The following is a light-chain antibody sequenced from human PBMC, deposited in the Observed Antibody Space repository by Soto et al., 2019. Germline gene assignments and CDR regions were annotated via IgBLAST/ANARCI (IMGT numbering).Light chain of an antibody. Sequence: IVLTQGPATLSLSQGERATLSCRAGQSVSSYLAWYQQKPGQAPRLLIYADSNRATGIPARFSGSGSGTDSTLTITGLEPEDFAVFYCQQYGTSEIRFGQGTRLEIK. J-gene: IGKJ5*01. CDR1: QSVSSY. CDR2: ADS. CDR3: QQYGTSEIR. V-gene: IGKV3-11*01.